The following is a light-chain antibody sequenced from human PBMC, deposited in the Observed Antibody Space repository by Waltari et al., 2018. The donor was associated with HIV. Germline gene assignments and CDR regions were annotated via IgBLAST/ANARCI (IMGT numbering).Light chain of an antibody. CDR1: NSNVGSKY. V-gene: IGLV1-47*01. J-gene: IGLJ1*01. CDR3: VAWDDSLSGFA. CDR2: RND. Sequence: QSVLTQPPSASGTLGQRVTISCPGSNSNVGSKYVYWYQQVPGTAPKQLIYRNDQRRSGVPDRFSASKSGASASLIISALRSEYETDYYCVAWDDSLSGFAFGTGTKVTVL.